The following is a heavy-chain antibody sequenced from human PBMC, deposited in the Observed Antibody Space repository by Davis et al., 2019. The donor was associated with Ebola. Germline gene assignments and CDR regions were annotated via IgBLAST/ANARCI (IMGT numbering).Heavy chain of an antibody. CDR1: GFIVSDKY. CDR2: LYRDGRT. Sequence: PGGSLRLSCAASGFIVSDKYMSWVRQAPGKGLEWVSVLYRDGRTYYADSVKGRFTISRDNSKNTLHLQMNSLRVEDTAIYYCAKDTSNVWFDVWGQGTMVTVSS. D-gene: IGHD6-19*01. V-gene: IGHV3-53*01. CDR3: AKDTSNVWFDV. J-gene: IGHJ3*01.